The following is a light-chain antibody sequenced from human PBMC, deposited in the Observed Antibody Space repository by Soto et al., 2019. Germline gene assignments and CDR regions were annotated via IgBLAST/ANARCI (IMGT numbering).Light chain of an antibody. CDR3: QQSYSTLPYT. CDR2: AAS. Sequence: DIQMTQNPSSLSASVGDRVTITCRASQSISSYLNWYQQKPGKAPKLLIYAASSLQSGVPSRFSGSGSGTDFTLTISSLQPEDFATYYCQQSYSTLPYTFGQGTKVGIK. V-gene: IGKV1-39*01. J-gene: IGKJ2*01. CDR1: QSISSY.